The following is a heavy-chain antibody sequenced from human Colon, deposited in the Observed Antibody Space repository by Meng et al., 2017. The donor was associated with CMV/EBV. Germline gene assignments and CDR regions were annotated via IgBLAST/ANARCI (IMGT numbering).Heavy chain of an antibody. V-gene: IGHV4-30-4*01. CDR3: ARGDYDTSGYYFDL. J-gene: IGHJ4*02. D-gene: IGHD3-22*01. CDR1: GGSISSGGSF. CDR2: IFHTGSA. Sequence: SGGSISSGGSFWSWVRQPPGKGLEWIGYIFHTGSAYYNLSLKSRVTISLDTSKNNFSLTMTSVSAADTAVYYCARGDYDTSGYYFDLWGQGTLVTVSS.